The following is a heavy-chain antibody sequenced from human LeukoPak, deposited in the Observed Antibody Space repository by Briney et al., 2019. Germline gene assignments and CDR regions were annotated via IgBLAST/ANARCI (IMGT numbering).Heavy chain of an antibody. CDR1: GLIVSSNY. J-gene: IGHJ4*02. V-gene: IGHV3-66*01. CDR2: IYSGGST. D-gene: IGHD7-27*01. Sequence: GGSLRLSCAASGLIVSSNYMSWVRQAPGKGLEWVSIIYSGGSTYYADSAKGRFTISRDNSKNTLYLQMSSLRVEDTAVYYCARDAGTWGYGYYFDYWGQGTLVTVSS. CDR3: ARDAGTWGYGYYFDY.